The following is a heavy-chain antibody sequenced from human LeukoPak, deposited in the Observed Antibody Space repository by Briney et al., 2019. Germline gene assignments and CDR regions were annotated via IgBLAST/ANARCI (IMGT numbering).Heavy chain of an antibody. CDR1: GFTFSGYG. V-gene: IGHV3-33*01. J-gene: IGHJ4*02. CDR2: IWYDGSNK. CDR3: ARPRSPGIAVAGYYFDY. Sequence: PGRSLRLSCAASGFTFSGYGMHWVRQAPGKGLEWVAVIWYDGSNKYYADSVKGRFTISRDNSKNTLYLQMNSLRAEDTAVYYCARPRSPGIAVAGYYFDYWGQGTLVTVSS. D-gene: IGHD6-19*01.